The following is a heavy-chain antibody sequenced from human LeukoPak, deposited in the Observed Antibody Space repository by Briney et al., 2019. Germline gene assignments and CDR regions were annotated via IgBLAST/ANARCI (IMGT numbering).Heavy chain of an antibody. D-gene: IGHD3-16*01. CDR1: GFTFSSYS. J-gene: IGHJ4*02. V-gene: IGHV3-48*01. CDR2: ISSSSSTI. CDR3: AKDRSKGSYGDDFDF. Sequence: PGGSLRLSCAASGFTFSSYSMNWVRQAPRKGLEWVSYISSSSSTIHYADSVKGRFTISRDNAKNSLYLQMNSLRAEDTAVYYCAKDRSKGSYGDDFDFWGQGTLVTVSS.